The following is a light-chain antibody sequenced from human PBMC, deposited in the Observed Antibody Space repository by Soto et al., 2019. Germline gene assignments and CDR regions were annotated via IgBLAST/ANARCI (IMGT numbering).Light chain of an antibody. J-gene: IGKJ2*01. CDR1: QSVRNNY. CDR3: QQYGSSPPYT. CDR2: GSS. V-gene: IGKV3-20*01. Sequence: VLTQSPGTLSLSPGERATLSCRASQSVRNNYLAWYQQKPGQSPTLLIFGSSDRATGIPDRFSGRGSGTDFTLTISSLEPEDFAVYYCQQYGSSPPYTFGQGTKREIK.